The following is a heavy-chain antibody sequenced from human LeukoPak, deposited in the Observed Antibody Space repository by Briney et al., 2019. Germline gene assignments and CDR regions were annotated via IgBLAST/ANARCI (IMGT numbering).Heavy chain of an antibody. Sequence: GGSLRLSCAASGFTISSYWMSWVRQAPGKGLEWVANIKQDGSEKYYVDSVKGRFTISRDNAKNSLYLQMNSLRAEDTAVYYCARSGSKNSSSWYDAFDIWGQGTMVTVSS. J-gene: IGHJ3*02. CDR3: ARSGSKNSSSWYDAFDI. D-gene: IGHD6-13*01. V-gene: IGHV3-7*01. CDR2: IKQDGSEK. CDR1: GFTISSYW.